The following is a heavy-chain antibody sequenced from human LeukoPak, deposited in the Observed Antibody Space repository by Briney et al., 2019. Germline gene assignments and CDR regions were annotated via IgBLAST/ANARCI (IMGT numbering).Heavy chain of an antibody. CDR3: AKDHSSWDAFDI. CDR1: GFTFSSYW. D-gene: IGHD6-13*01. V-gene: IGHV3-7*01. CDR2: IKQDGSEK. J-gene: IGHJ3*02. Sequence: GGSLRLSCAASGFTFSSYWMSWVRQAPGKGLEWVANIKQDGSEKYYVDSVKGRFTISRDNAKNSLYLQMNSLRPEDTAVYYCAKDHSSWDAFDIWGQGTMVTVSS.